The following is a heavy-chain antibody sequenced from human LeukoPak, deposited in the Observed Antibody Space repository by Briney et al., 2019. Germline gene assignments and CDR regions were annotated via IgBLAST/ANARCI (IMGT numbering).Heavy chain of an antibody. CDR3: ARALYDSSGYYFDY. J-gene: IGHJ4*02. V-gene: IGHV3-30*02. CDR1: GFTFSSYG. D-gene: IGHD3-22*01. Sequence: GGSLRLSCAASGFTFSSYGMHWVRQAPGKGLEWVAFIRYDGSNKYYADSVKGRFTISSDNARDSVFLQMNSLRAEDTAVYYCARALYDSSGYYFDYWGQGTLVTVSS. CDR2: IRYDGSNK.